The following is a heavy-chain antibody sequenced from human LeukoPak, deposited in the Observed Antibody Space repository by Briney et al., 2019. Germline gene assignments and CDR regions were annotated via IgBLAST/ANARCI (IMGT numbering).Heavy chain of an antibody. V-gene: IGHV4-34*01. J-gene: IGHJ3*02. CDR2: INHSGST. D-gene: IGHD3-22*01. CDR3: ARAYYYDSSGYYYSVRDAFDI. CDR1: GGSFSGYY. Sequence: SETLSLTCAVYGGSFSGYYWSWIRQPPGKGLEWIGEINHSGSTNYNPSLKSRVTISVDTSKNQFSLKLSSVTAADTAVYYCARAYYYDSSGYYYSVRDAFDIWGQGTMVTVSS.